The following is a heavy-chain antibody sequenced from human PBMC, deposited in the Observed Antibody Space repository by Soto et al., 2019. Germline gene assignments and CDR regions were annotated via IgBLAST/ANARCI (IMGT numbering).Heavy chain of an antibody. CDR1: GFNLSIYT. CDR2: ISGNNVYV. Sequence: LRLSSAASGFNLSIYTMNWVRQAPGKGLEWVSSISGNNVYVYYADSVKGRFSISRDNAKNSLTLQMNSLRAEDTALYYCARDRCIGSSRYRTYAFDMWGQGTLVT. CDR3: ARDRCIGSSRYRTYAFDM. V-gene: IGHV3-21*01. D-gene: IGHD2-15*01. J-gene: IGHJ3*02.